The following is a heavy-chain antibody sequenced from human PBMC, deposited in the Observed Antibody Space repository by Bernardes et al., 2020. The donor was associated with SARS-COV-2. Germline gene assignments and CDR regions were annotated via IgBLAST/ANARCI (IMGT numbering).Heavy chain of an antibody. CDR2: FDPEDGEA. Sequence: ASVKVSCKVSGYTLSDLSMHWVRQAPGKGLEWMGSFDPEDGEAVYAQKFLGRVTMTADTSTYTSYMELSSLGSDDTAVYYCTTSLSLTVVVYAFDIWGQGTTVIVSS. V-gene: IGHV1-24*01. D-gene: IGHD3-22*01. CDR3: TTSLSLTVVVYAFDI. CDR1: GYTLSDLS. J-gene: IGHJ3*02.